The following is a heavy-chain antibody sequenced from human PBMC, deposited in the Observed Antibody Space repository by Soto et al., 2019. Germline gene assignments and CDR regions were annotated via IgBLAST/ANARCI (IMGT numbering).Heavy chain of an antibody. CDR2: IYYSGRT. D-gene: IGHD2-15*01. CDR1: GGSISSYY. CDR3: ARSRHGGIIDY. J-gene: IGHJ4*02. Sequence: PSETLSLTCTVSGGSISSYYWSWIRQPPGKGLEWIGYIYYSGRTNYNSSLKSRVTILVDTSENQFSLKLSSVTAADTAVYYCARSRHGGIIDYWGQGTLVTVSS. V-gene: IGHV4-59*01.